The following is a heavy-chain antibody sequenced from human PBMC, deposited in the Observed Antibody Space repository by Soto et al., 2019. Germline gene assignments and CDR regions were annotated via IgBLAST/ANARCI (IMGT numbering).Heavy chain of an antibody. CDR2: ISAYNGNT. J-gene: IGHJ4*02. D-gene: IGHD3-9*01. CDR3: ARDGIRYFDWLHDPLDY. V-gene: IGHV1-18*01. CDR1: GYTFTSYG. Sequence: QVQLVQSGAEVKKPGASVKVSCKASGYTFTSYGISWVRQAPGQGLEWMGWISAYNGNTNYAQKIQGRVTMTTDTSTSTAYMELRSLSSDDTAVYYCARDGIRYFDWLHDPLDYWGQGTLVTVSS.